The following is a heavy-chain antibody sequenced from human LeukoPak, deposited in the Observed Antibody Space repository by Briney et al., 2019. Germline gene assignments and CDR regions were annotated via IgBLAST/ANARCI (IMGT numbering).Heavy chain of an antibody. J-gene: IGHJ6*03. CDR3: ARGGAPYSSGWDGDGYYYYYMDV. V-gene: IGHV3-53*01. CDR2: IYSGGST. CDR1: GFTVSSNY. Sequence: GGSLRLSCAASGFTVSSNYMSWVRQAPGKGLEWVSVIYSGGSTYYADSAKGRFTISRDNSKNTLYLQMNSLRAEDTAVYYCARGGAPYSSGWDGDGYYYYYMDVWGKGTTVTVSS. D-gene: IGHD6-19*01.